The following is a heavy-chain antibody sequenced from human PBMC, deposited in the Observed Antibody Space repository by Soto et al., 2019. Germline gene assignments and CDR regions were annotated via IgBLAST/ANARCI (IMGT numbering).Heavy chain of an antibody. CDR1: GDSISDYFY. D-gene: IGHD2-15*01. J-gene: IGHJ4*02. Sequence: SETLSLTCTVSGDSISDYFYWSWIRQPAGKGLEWIGRIYTDGTTKYNPSLKSRVTLSLDKSKNQFSLRLSSVTAADTAVYYFAREVRGGFTGIFDQWGRGSRVTVFS. CDR2: IYTDGTT. CDR3: AREVRGGFTGIFDQ. V-gene: IGHV4-4*07.